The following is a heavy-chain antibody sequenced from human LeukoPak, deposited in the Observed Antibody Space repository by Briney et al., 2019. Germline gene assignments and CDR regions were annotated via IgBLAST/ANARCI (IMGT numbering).Heavy chain of an antibody. J-gene: IGHJ4*02. CDR3: ARHAKNMATILYYFDY. CDR1: GYSFSSGYY. D-gene: IGHD5-24*01. CDR2: IYHSGST. V-gene: IGHV4-38-2*01. Sequence: SETVSLTCAVSGYSFSSGYYWGWIRQPPGKGLERSWRIYHSGSTYYNPSLKSRVTISVDTSKNPFSLKLSSVTAADTAVYYCARHAKNMATILYYFDYWGQGTLVTVSS.